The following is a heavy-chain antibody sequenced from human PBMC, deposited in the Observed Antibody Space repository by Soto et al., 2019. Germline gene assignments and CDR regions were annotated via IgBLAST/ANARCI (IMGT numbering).Heavy chain of an antibody. D-gene: IGHD4-17*01. CDR1: GGSISSYY. Sequence: QVQLQESGPGLVKPSETLSLTCTVSGGSISSYYWSWIRQPPGKGLELIGYIYYSGSTTYNPSLKSRVTISVDTSKNQFSLKLSSVTAADTAVYYCARRYGSAFDIWGQGTMVTVSS. V-gene: IGHV4-59*08. CDR2: IYYSGST. J-gene: IGHJ3*02. CDR3: ARRYGSAFDI.